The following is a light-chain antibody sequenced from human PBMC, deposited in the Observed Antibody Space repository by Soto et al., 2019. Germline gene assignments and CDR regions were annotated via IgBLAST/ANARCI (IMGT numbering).Light chain of an antibody. V-gene: IGLV6-57*02. J-gene: IGLJ3*02. CDR2: EYN. Sequence: NFMLTQPHSVSESPGKTVTISCSASGGNIASNYVQWYQQRPGSVPTTVIYEYNRRPSGVPDPFSGSVDSASNSASLTIAGLKTEDASDYYYLSYDTVWVFGGGTTLTVL. CDR3: LSYDTVWV. CDR1: GGNIASNY.